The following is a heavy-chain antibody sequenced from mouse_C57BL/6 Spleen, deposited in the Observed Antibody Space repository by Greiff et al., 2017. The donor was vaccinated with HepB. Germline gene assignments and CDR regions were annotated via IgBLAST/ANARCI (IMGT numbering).Heavy chain of an antibody. V-gene: IGHV1-81*01. Sequence: VQLQQSGAELARPGASVKLSCKASGYTFTSYGISWVKQRTGQGLEWIGEIYPRSGNTYYNEKFKGKATLTADKSSSTAYMELRSLTSEDSAVYFCAREESNEGYFDVWGTGTTVTVSS. CDR3: AREESNEGYFDV. J-gene: IGHJ1*03. CDR2: IYPRSGNT. CDR1: GYTFTSYG.